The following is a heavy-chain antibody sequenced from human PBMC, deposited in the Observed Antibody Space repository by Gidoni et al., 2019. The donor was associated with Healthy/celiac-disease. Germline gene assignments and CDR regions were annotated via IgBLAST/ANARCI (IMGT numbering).Heavy chain of an antibody. CDR1: GFTFSSYA. V-gene: IGHV3-30-3*01. Sequence: QVQLVESGGGVVQPGRSLRLSCAASGFTFSSYAMHWVRQAPGKGLEWVAVISYDGSNKYYADSVKGRFTISRDNSKNTLYLQMNSLRAEDTAVYYCARDPSLIYDYVWGSYGYFDYWGQGTLVTVSS. CDR3: ARDPSLIYDYVWGSYGYFDY. CDR2: ISYDGSNK. J-gene: IGHJ4*02. D-gene: IGHD3-16*01.